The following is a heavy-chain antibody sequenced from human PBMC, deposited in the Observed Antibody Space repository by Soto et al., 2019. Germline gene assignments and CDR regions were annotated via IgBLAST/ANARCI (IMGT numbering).Heavy chain of an antibody. CDR1: GGSISSYY. V-gene: IGHV4-59*01. D-gene: IGHD6-13*01. Sequence: SETLSLTCTVSGGSISSYYWSWIRQPPGKGLEWIGYIYYSGSTNYNPSLKSRVTISVDTSKNQFSLKLSSVTAADTAVYYCARYPGHLAAAGIDYWGQGTLVTVSS. CDR2: IYYSGST. J-gene: IGHJ4*02. CDR3: ARYPGHLAAAGIDY.